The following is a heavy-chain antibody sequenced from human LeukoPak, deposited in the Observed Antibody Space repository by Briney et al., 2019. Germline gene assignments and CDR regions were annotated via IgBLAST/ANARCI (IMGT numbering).Heavy chain of an antibody. CDR1: GFTFKTYG. CDR3: AKVRDTFSVVAAAILYY. V-gene: IGHV3-30*18. CDR2: ISYDGSDK. D-gene: IGHD2-2*01. Sequence: GGSLRLSCAASGFTFKTYGMHWVRQAPGKGLEWVAFISYDGSDKNYADSVKGRFTVSRDNSKNTLYLQMNSLKVEDTAVYYCAKVRDTFSVVAAAILYYWGQGTLVTVSS. J-gene: IGHJ4*02.